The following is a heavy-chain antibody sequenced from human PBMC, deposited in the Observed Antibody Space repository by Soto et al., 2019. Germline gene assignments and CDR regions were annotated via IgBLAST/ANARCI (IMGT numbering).Heavy chain of an antibody. V-gene: IGHV6-1*01. CDR2: TYYRSKWYN. D-gene: IGHD6-13*01. CDR1: GDSVSSDITA. Sequence: SQTLSLTCAISGDSVSSDITAWNWIRQSPSRGLEWLGRTYYRSKWYNDYAASVKSRIIINPDTSKNQFFLQLSSVTPEDTAVYYCARFIAAATDAFDVWGRGTMVTVSS. CDR3: ARFIAAATDAFDV. J-gene: IGHJ3*01.